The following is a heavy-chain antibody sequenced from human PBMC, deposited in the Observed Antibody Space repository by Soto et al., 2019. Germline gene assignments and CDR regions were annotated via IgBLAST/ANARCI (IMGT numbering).Heavy chain of an antibody. J-gene: IGHJ6*02. CDR3: ARDEFQNPDTAMDTYYYGMDV. Sequence: GGSLRLSCAASGFTFSSYSMNWVRQAPGKGLEWVSSISSSSSYIYYADSVKGRFTISRDNAKNSLYLQMNSLRAEDTAVYYCARDEFQNPDTAMDTYYYGMDVWGQGTTVTVSS. CDR2: ISSSSSYI. CDR1: GFTFSSYS. D-gene: IGHD5-18*01. V-gene: IGHV3-21*01.